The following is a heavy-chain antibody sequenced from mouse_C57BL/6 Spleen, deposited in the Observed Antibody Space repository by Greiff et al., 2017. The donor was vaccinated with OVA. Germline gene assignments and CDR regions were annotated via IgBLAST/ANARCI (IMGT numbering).Heavy chain of an antibody. CDR2: ISDGGSYT. CDR3: AREEDAMDY. CDR1: GFTFSSYA. V-gene: IGHV5-4*01. Sequence: EVNLVESGGGLVKPGGSLKLSCAASGFTFSSYAMSWVRQTPEKRLAWVATISDGGSYTYYPDNVKGRFTISRDNAKNNLYLQMSHLKSEDTAMYYCAREEDAMDYWGQGTSVTVSS. J-gene: IGHJ4*01.